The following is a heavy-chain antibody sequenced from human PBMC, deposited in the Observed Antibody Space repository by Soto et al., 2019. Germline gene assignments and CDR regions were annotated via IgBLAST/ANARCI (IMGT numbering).Heavy chain of an antibody. CDR2: ISGSGGST. Sequence: GGSLRLSCAASGFTFSSYAMSWVRQAPGKGLEWVSAISGSGGSTYYADSVKGRFTISRDNSKNTLYLQMNSLRAEDTAVYYCAKGLGYCSGGSCYAPMAFDYWGHGTLVTVSS. CDR1: GFTFSSYA. D-gene: IGHD2-15*01. V-gene: IGHV3-23*01. J-gene: IGHJ4*01. CDR3: AKGLGYCSGGSCYAPMAFDY.